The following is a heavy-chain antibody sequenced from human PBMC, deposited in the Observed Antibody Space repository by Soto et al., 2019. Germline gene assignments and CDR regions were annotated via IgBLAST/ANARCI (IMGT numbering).Heavy chain of an antibody. D-gene: IGHD6-13*01. Sequence: GGSLRLACAASGVTFSSYAMSWVGQAPGKGLEWVSAISGSGGSTYYADSVKGRFTISRDNSKNTLYLQMNSLRAEDTAVYYCAKDRPQYSSSWYYFDYWGQGTLVTVSS. CDR1: GVTFSSYA. V-gene: IGHV3-23*01. CDR3: AKDRPQYSSSWYYFDY. CDR2: ISGSGGST. J-gene: IGHJ4*02.